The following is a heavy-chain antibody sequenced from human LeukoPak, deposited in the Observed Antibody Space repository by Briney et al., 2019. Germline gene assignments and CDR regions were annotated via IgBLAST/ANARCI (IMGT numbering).Heavy chain of an antibody. CDR2: ISGSGGST. CDR3: VSNPYSSSSQKYYYYYGMDV. Sequence: GGSLRLSCAASGFAFSSYAMSWARQAPGKGLEWVSTISGSGGSTYYADSVKGRFTISRDNSKNTLYLQMNSLRAEDTAVYYCVSNPYSSSSQKYYYYYGMDVWGQGTTVTVSS. J-gene: IGHJ6*02. V-gene: IGHV3-23*01. D-gene: IGHD6-6*01. CDR1: GFAFSSYA.